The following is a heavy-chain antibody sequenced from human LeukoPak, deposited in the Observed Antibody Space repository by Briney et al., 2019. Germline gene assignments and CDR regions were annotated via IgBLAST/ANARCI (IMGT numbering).Heavy chain of an antibody. J-gene: IGHJ4*02. Sequence: GSLRLSCAASGFTFSSYGMSWVRQAPGKGLEWIGEIIDTGSTKYNSSLKSRVTISVDTSKNQFSLSLDSVTAADTAVYYCARGLASGYPPIPFDYWGQGTLVIVSS. CDR3: ARGLASGYPPIPFDY. CDR2: IIDTGST. CDR1: GFTFSSYG. D-gene: IGHD3-3*01. V-gene: IGHV4-34*12.